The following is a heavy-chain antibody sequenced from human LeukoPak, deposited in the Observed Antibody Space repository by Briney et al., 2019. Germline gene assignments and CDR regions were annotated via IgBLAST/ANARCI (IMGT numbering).Heavy chain of an antibody. J-gene: IGHJ4*02. Sequence: GGSLRLSCAASGFTVNNNYMSWVRQAPGKGLEWVSSISSSSGYIYYADSVKGRFTISRDNAKNSLYLQMNSLRAGDTAVYYCARDVKGKYSSSEGDYWGQGTLVTVSS. D-gene: IGHD6-6*01. CDR2: ISSSSGYI. CDR3: ARDVKGKYSSSEGDY. V-gene: IGHV3-21*01. CDR1: GFTVNNNY.